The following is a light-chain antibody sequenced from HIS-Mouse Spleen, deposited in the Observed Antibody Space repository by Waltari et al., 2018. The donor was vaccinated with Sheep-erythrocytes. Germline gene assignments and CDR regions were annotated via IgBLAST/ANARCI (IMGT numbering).Light chain of an antibody. CDR3: CSYAGSYNHV. CDR1: SSDVGGYNY. J-gene: IGLJ1*01. CDR2: DVS. V-gene: IGLV2-11*01. Sequence: QSALTQPRSVSGSPGQSVTIPCTGTSSDVGGYNYVSWYQQHPGKAPKLMIYDVSKRPSGVPVRFSGSKSGNTASLTISGLQAEEEADYYCCSYAGSYNHVFATGTKVTVL.